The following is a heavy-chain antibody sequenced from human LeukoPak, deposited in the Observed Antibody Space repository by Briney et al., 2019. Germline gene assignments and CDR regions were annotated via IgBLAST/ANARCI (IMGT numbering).Heavy chain of an antibody. CDR1: GYTFTGYY. D-gene: IGHD5-12*01. Sequence: GASVKVSCKASGYTFTGYYMHWVRQAPGQGLEWMGWINPNSGGTNYAQKFQGRVTMTRDTSISTAYMELSRLRSDDTAVYYCARELRPFRPEYYYYYYMDVWGKGTTVTVSS. J-gene: IGHJ6*03. V-gene: IGHV1-2*02. CDR3: ARELRPFRPEYYYYYYMDV. CDR2: INPNSGGT.